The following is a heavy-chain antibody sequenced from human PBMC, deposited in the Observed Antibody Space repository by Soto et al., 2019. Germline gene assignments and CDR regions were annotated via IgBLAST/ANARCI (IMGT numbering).Heavy chain of an antibody. CDR2: INPNSGDT. Sequence: ASVKVSCKASGYTFTDYYIHWVRQAPGQGLEWMGWINPNSGDTKYAQKFQGWVSMTRDSSSSKAYMELNRLRSDDTAVYYCARDGGYCHSDNCYYIWFDPWGQGTLVTVSS. CDR1: GYTFTDYY. CDR3: ARDGGYCHSDNCYYIWFDP. D-gene: IGHD2-15*01. J-gene: IGHJ5*02. V-gene: IGHV1-2*04.